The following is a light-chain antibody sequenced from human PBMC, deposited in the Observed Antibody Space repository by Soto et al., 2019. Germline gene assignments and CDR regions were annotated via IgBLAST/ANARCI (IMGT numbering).Light chain of an antibody. Sequence: QSVLTQPASVSGSPGRSVTISCTGTSSDVGDFNYVSWYQHLPGRAPKLIIYDVTNRPSGISYRFSASKSGRTASLTISGLQAEDEADYYCSSYSSSTTHVGFGGGTKLTV. V-gene: IGLV2-14*03. CDR1: SSDVGDFNY. J-gene: IGLJ2*01. CDR2: DVT. CDR3: SSYSSSTTHVG.